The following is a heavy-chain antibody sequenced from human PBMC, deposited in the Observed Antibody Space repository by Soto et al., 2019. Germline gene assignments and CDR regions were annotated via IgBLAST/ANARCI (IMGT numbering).Heavy chain of an antibody. CDR1: GFTFSNYA. V-gene: IGHV3-23*01. CDR2: ISGGGGST. D-gene: IGHD6-6*01. CDR3: VKGSASVRPYYFDY. J-gene: IGHJ4*02. Sequence: PWGSLRLSCAASGFTFSNYAMSWVRQAPGKGLEWVSVISGGGGSTWYADSVKGQFTISRDNSKNTVYLQMNSLRAEDSAVYYCVKGSASVRPYYFDYWGRGTLVTVSS.